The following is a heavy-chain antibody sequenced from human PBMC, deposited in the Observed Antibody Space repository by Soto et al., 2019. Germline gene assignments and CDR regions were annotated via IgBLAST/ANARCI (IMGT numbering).Heavy chain of an antibody. Sequence: QVQLVQSGAEVKKPGSSVKVSCKASGGTFSSYAISWVRQAPGQGLEWMGGIIPIFGTANYAQKFQGRVTITADKSTSTAYMELSSLRSEDTAVYYCAREDSSGGHHYYYGMDVWGKGTTVTVSS. CDR3: AREDSSGGHHYYYGMDV. CDR2: IIPIFGTA. J-gene: IGHJ6*04. CDR1: GGTFSSYA. V-gene: IGHV1-69*06. D-gene: IGHD6-19*01.